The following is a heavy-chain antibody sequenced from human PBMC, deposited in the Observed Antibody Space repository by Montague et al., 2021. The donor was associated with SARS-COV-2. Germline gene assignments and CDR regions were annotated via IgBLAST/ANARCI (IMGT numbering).Heavy chain of an antibody. CDR2: IYFGGGT. J-gene: IGHJ4*02. D-gene: IGHD5/OR15-5a*01. Sequence: IYFGGGTYYNPSLQSRVTISVATSKNQFSLKLTSVTASDTSVYWCARDVGKGFSVYESEGGFDYWGQGTLVSVSS. CDR3: ARDVGKGFSVYESEGGFDY. V-gene: IGHV4-39*07.